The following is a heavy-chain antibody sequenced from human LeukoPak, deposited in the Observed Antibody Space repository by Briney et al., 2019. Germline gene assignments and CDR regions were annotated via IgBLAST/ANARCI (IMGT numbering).Heavy chain of an antibody. V-gene: IGHV3-11*04. CDR2: ISSSGSTI. CDR1: GFTFSDYY. D-gene: IGHD3-22*01. J-gene: IGHJ4*02. Sequence: GGSLRLSCAASGFTFSDYYMSWIRQAPGKGLEWVSYISSSGSTIYYADSVKGRFTISRDNAKNSLYLQMNSLRAEDTAVYYCARPLYYYDSSGYCFGYWGQGTLVTVSS. CDR3: ARPLYYYDSSGYCFGY.